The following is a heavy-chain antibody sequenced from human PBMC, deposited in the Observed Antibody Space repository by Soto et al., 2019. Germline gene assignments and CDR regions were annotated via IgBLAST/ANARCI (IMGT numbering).Heavy chain of an antibody. V-gene: IGHV4-39*01. Sequence: QLQLQESGPGLVKPSETLSLTCTVSGGSISTSSYYWGGIRQPPGKGLEWIGSIYDSGSTYYNPSLKSRVTISVDTSKNQFSLKLSSVTAAAAAVYYGARDYDSSGDYWGQGTLVTVSS. CDR1: GGSISTSSYY. CDR3: ARDYDSSGDY. J-gene: IGHJ4*02. CDR2: IYDSGST. D-gene: IGHD3-22*01.